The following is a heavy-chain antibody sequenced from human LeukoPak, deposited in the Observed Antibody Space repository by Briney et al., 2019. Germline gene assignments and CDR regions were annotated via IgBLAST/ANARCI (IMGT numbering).Heavy chain of an antibody. CDR3: ARAMLVVGIDQAAFDY. V-gene: IGHV1-69*05. J-gene: IGHJ4*02. Sequence: GASVKVSCKASGGTFSSYAISWVRQAPGQGLEWRGGIIPIFGTANYAQKFQGRVTITTDESTSTAYMELSSLRSEATAVYYCARAMLVVGIDQAAFDYWGQGTLVTVSS. D-gene: IGHD3-22*01. CDR2: IIPIFGTA. CDR1: GGTFSSYA.